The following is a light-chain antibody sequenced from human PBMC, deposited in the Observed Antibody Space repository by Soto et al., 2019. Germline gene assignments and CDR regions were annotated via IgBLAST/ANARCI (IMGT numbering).Light chain of an antibody. CDR3: QQYHNWPPQYT. Sequence: EIVMTQSPATLSVSPGDSATLSCRASQIISSNLAWYQQRPGQAPRLLIHGASTRATGVPARFSGSGSGTEFTLTISSLQSEDFAVYYCQQYHNWPPQYTFGQGTKLQIK. CDR1: QIISSN. CDR2: GAS. J-gene: IGKJ2*01. V-gene: IGKV3-15*01.